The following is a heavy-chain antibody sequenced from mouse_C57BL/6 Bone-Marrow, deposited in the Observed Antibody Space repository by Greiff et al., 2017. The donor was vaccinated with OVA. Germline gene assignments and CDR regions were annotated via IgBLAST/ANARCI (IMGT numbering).Heavy chain of an antibody. J-gene: IGHJ3*01. CDR1: GYTFTDYN. Sequence: VQLKESGPELVKPGASVKIPCKASGYTFTDYNMDWVKQSHGKSLEWIGDINPNNGGTFYNQKFKGKATLTVDKSSSTAYMELRSLTAEDTAVYYCARRGAWFAYWGQGTLVTVSA. CDR3: ARRGAWFAY. CDR2: INPNNGGT. V-gene: IGHV1-18*01.